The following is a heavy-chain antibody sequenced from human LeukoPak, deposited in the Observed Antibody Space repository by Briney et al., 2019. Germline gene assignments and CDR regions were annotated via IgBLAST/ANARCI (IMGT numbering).Heavy chain of an antibody. CDR3: ARPFTYYYDSSGSLDY. CDR2: IIPIFGTA. D-gene: IGHD3-22*01. CDR1: GGTFISYA. J-gene: IGHJ4*02. Sequence: GASVKVSCKASGGTFISYAISWVRQAPGQGLEWMGGIIPIFGTANYAQKFQGRVTITADESTSTAYMELSSLRSEDTAVYYCARPFTYYYDSSGSLDYWGQGTLVTVSS. V-gene: IGHV1-69*13.